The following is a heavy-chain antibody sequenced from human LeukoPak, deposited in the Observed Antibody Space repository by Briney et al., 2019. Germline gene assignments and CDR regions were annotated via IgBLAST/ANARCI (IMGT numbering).Heavy chain of an antibody. Sequence: LSGGSLRLSCATSGFSFGDYGMSWVRQAPGKGLEWVGFIQSRTYGGTTQYAASVKGRFSISRDDFKSISYLQMNSLKTEDTAVYYCTASDHLYCSTISRHFDYWGQGTLVTVSS. CDR2: IQSRTYGGTT. V-gene: IGHV3-49*04. J-gene: IGHJ4*02. D-gene: IGHD2-2*01. CDR1: GFSFGDYG. CDR3: TASDHLYCSTISRHFDY.